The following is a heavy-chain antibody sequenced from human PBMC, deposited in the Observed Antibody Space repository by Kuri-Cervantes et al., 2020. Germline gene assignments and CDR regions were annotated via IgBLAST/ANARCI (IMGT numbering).Heavy chain of an antibody. Sequence: GGSLRLSCAASGFSFSSYAMSWVRQAPGKGLEWVSAISGSGGSTYYADSVKGRFTISRDNSKNSLYLQMNSLRAEDTAVYYCERIWGDFWSGYYMYYYYGMDVWGQGTTVTVSS. CDR2: ISGSGGST. CDR3: ERIWGDFWSGYYMYYYYGMDV. CDR1: GFSFSSYA. D-gene: IGHD3-3*01. V-gene: IGHV3-23*01. J-gene: IGHJ6*02.